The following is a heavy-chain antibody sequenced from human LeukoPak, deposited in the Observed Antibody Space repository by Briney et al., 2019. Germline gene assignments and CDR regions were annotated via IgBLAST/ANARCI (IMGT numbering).Heavy chain of an antibody. CDR2: IYYSGST. CDR3: ARDRIVGLDY. Sequence: SETLSLTCTVSGGSISSYYWSWIRQPPGKGLEWIGYIYYSGSTNYNPSLKSRVTISVDTSKNQFSLKLSSVTAADTAVYYCARDRIVGLDYWGQGTLVTVSS. V-gene: IGHV4-59*01. CDR1: GGSISSYY. D-gene: IGHD1-26*01. J-gene: IGHJ4*02.